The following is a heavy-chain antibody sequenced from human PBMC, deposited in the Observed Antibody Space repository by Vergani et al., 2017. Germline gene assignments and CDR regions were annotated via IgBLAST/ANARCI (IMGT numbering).Heavy chain of an antibody. D-gene: IGHD6-19*01. V-gene: IGHV3-30*02. CDR3: AKDQREQWTYYFDY. CDR1: GFTFSSYG. J-gene: IGHJ4*02. CDR2: IRYDGSNK. Sequence: QVQLVESGGGVVQPGGSLSLSCAASGFTFSSYGMHWVRQAPGKGLEWVAFIRYDGSNKYYADSVKGRFTISRDNSKNTLYLQMNSLRAEDTAVYYCAKDQREQWTYYFDYWGQGTLVTVSS.